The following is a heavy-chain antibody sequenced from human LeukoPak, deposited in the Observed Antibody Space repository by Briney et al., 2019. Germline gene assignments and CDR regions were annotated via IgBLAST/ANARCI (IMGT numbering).Heavy chain of an antibody. CDR1: GFTFSSHG. D-gene: IGHD6-19*01. J-gene: IGHJ6*04. CDR3: ARESSGWYDYYYGMDV. Sequence: PGRSLRLSCAASGFTFSSHGMHWVRQAPGKGLEWVAVIWYDGSDEYYADSVKGRFTISRDNSKNTLYRQMNSLRAEDTAVYYCARESSGWYDYYYGMDVWGKGTTVTVSS. CDR2: IWYDGSDE. V-gene: IGHV3-33*01.